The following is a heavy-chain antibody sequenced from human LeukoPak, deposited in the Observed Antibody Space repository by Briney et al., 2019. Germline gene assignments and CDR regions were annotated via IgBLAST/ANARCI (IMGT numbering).Heavy chain of an antibody. CDR1: GFTFSGYG. D-gene: IGHD4-17*01. J-gene: IGHJ4*02. Sequence: GGSLRLSCAASGFTFSGYGMSWVRQAPGKGLEWVAVISYDGSSKYYADSLKGRFTISRDNSKNTLYLQMNSLRAEDTAVYYCARSPDGETFDYWGQGILVTVSS. CDR2: ISYDGSSK. V-gene: IGHV3-30*03. CDR3: ARSPDGETFDY.